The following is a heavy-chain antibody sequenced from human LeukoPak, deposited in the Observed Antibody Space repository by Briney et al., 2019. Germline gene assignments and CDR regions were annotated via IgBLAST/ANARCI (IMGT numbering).Heavy chain of an antibody. J-gene: IGHJ4*02. V-gene: IGHV3-23*01. CDR1: GLTFSSYA. Sequence: PGGSLRLSCAASGLTFSSYAMNWVRQAPGKGLEWVSTISYSGGSTYYVDSVKGRFTISRDNSENTLYLQLNGLRAEDTAVYYCAKAASGSYLYYFDYWGQGTLVTVSS. D-gene: IGHD1-26*01. CDR2: ISYSGGST. CDR3: AKAASGSYLYYFDY.